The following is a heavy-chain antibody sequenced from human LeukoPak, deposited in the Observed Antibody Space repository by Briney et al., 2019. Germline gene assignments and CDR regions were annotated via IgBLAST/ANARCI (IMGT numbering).Heavy chain of an antibody. CDR3: ARLTYYYDSSGYYYPPDAFDI. CDR2: IKQDGSDK. Sequence: GGSLRLSCAASGLTFSRNWMSWVRQAPGKGLEWVANIKQDGSDKYYVDSVKGRFAISRDNAKNSLFLQMNSLRAEDTAVYYCARLTYYYDSSGYYYPPDAFDIWGQGTMVTVSS. D-gene: IGHD3-22*01. CDR1: GLTFSRNW. V-gene: IGHV3-7*03. J-gene: IGHJ3*02.